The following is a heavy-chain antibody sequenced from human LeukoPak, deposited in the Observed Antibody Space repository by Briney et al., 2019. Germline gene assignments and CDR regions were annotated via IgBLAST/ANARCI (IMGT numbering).Heavy chain of an antibody. CDR1: GGSISSSSYY. CDR2: IYDSGST. V-gene: IGHV4-39*02. CDR3: AREKQITFGGVIVIPRHFDP. J-gene: IGHJ5*02. D-gene: IGHD3-16*02. Sequence: SETLSLTCTVSGGSISSSSYYWGWIRQPPGKGLEWIRSIYDSGSTYYNPSLKSRVTISVDTSKNQFSLKLSSVTAADTAVYYCAREKQITFGGVIVIPRHFDPWGQGTLVTVSS.